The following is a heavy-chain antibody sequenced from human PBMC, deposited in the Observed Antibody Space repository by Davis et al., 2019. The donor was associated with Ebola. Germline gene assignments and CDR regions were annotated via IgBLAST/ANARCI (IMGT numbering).Heavy chain of an antibody. Sequence: ASVKVSCKASGYSFTNYAIHWVRQAPGQRLEWMGWINTGNGNTEYSQKFQGRVTITRDTSASTAYMELSSLRSEDAAVYFCARDEFDYWGQGTLVTVSS. CDR1: GYSFTNYA. V-gene: IGHV1-3*04. CDR3: ARDEFDY. J-gene: IGHJ4*02. CDR2: INTGNGNT.